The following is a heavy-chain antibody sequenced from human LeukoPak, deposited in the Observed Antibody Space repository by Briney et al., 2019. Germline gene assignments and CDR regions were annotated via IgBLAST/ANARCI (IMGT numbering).Heavy chain of an antibody. CDR2: IRYDGNIK. J-gene: IGHJ4*02. V-gene: IGHV3-30*02. Sequence: GGSLRLSCAASGFKFASFGMHWVRQAPGKGLEWVAFIRYDGNIKYYADSVKGRFTISRDNSKNTLYLQMNSLRLEDTAVYYCAKPTSLKDANYGLTGTNYWGQGILVTVSS. CDR3: AKPTSLKDANYGLTGTNY. D-gene: IGHD1-14*01. CDR1: GFKFASFG.